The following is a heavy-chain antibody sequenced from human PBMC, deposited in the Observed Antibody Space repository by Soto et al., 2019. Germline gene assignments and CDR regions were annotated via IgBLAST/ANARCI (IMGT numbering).Heavy chain of an antibody. CDR3: ARGGGVVTAIPGDY. V-gene: IGHV4-31*03. D-gene: IGHD2-21*02. CDR2: IYYSGST. Sequence: QVQLQESGPGLVKPSQTLSLTCTVSGGSISSGGYYWSWIRQHPGKGLEWIGYIYYSGSTYYNPSLKSRVTISVDTSKNQFSLKLSSVTAADTAVYYCARGGGVVTAIPGDYWGQGTLVTVSS. CDR1: GGSISSGGYY. J-gene: IGHJ4*02.